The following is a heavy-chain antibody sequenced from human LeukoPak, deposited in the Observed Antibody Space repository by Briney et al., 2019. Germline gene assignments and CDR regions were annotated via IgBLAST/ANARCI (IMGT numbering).Heavy chain of an antibody. CDR3: ARCSGSYRAFDI. CDR2: INCYGGST. V-gene: IGHV3-20*04. J-gene: IGHJ3*02. Sequence: GVSLTLSCTASGFTFDGYDMRWVRQAPGKGLEWVSGINCYGGSTGYADSVKGRVTISRDNAKNSLYLQMSSLRAEDTAVYYCARCSGSYRAFDIWGQGTMVTVSS. D-gene: IGHD1-26*01. CDR1: GFTFDGYD.